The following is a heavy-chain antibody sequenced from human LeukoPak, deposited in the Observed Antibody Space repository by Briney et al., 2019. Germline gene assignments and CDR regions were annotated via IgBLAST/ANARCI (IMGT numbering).Heavy chain of an antibody. J-gene: IGHJ3*02. V-gene: IGHV3-74*01. D-gene: IGHD2-21*01. Sequence: GGSLRLSCAASGFTFRKFWLHWVRRSPGKGLVWVSRINPDDKSTSYADSVKGRFTISSDNAQNTLYLQMNSLRAEDTAVYYCVTIVETSIDAFDIWGQGTMVTVSS. CDR2: INPDDKST. CDR3: VTIVETSIDAFDI. CDR1: GFTFRKFW.